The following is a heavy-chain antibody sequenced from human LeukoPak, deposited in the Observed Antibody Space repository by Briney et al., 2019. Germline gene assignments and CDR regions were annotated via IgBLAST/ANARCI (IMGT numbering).Heavy chain of an antibody. V-gene: IGHV4-4*07. CDR2: IYTSEST. Sequence: SETLSLTCTVSGDSISNYYLSWIPQPAGKGREASRRIYTSESTNYNPSLESRGTMSVDNSKNQFSLKVTYVAASDTAVYYRARAYSARSGVFEYWGQGTLVTVSS. CDR3: ARAYSARSGVFEY. D-gene: IGHD3-10*01. CDR1: GDSISNYY. J-gene: IGHJ4*02.